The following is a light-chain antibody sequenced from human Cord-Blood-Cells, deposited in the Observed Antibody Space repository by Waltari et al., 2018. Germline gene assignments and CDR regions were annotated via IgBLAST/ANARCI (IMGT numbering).Light chain of an antibody. CDR2: DVC. Sequence: QSALTQPASVSGSPGRSITIPCTATSTDVCGYNYVSWYQQHPGKAPKRMIYDVCNRPSGVSNGLSVSKSGNTASLSISGFQAEDDADYYCSSYTSSSTVVFGGGNKLTVL. CDR3: SSYTSSSTVV. J-gene: IGLJ2*01. CDR1: STDVCGYNY. V-gene: IGLV2-14*01.